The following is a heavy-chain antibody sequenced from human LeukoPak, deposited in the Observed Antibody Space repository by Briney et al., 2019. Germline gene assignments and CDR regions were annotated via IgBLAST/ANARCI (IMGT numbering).Heavy chain of an antibody. D-gene: IGHD6-13*01. V-gene: IGHV3-30*18. CDR2: ISYDGSNK. CDR1: GFTFSSYG. J-gene: IGHJ6*02. Sequence: GGSLRLSCAASGFTFSSYGMHWVRQAPGKGLEWVAVISYDGSNKYYADSVKGRFTISRDNSKNTLYLQMNSLRAEDTAVYYCAKDVGSSSWYAYYYYGMDVWGQGTTVTVSS. CDR3: AKDVGSSSWYAYYYYGMDV.